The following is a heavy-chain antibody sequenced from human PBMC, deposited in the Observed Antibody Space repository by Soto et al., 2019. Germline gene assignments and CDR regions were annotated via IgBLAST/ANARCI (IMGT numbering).Heavy chain of an antibody. V-gene: IGHV3-21*01. CDR1: GLTFSSYS. CDR2: ISSSSSYI. D-gene: IGHD2-15*01. CDR3: ARLYCSSGSCYLDY. Sequence: GGSMKLFCAASGLTFSSYSMDWVRQAPGKGLEWVSSISSSSSYIYYADSVKGRFTISRDNAKNSLYLQMNSLRAEDTAVYYCARLYCSSGSCYLDYWAQGTLGTVSS. J-gene: IGHJ4*02.